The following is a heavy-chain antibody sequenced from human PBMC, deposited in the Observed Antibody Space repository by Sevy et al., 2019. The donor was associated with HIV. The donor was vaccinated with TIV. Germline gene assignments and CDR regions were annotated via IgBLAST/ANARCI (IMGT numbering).Heavy chain of an antibody. CDR3: ARQRGAPYYYGSGSYYKGSYYYYGMDV. D-gene: IGHD3-10*01. J-gene: IGHJ6*02. CDR2: IYPGDSDT. Sequence: GESLKISCKGSGYSFTSYWIGWVRQMPGKGLEWMGIIYPGDSDTRYSPSFQGQVTISADKSISTAYLQWSSLKASDTGMYYCARQRGAPYYYGSGSYYKGSYYYYGMDVWGQGTTVTVSS. V-gene: IGHV5-51*01. CDR1: GYSFTSYW.